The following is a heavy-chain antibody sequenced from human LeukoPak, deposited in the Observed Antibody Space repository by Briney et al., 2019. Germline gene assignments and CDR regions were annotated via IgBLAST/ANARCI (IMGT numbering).Heavy chain of an antibody. D-gene: IGHD3-22*01. CDR1: GFTVSSYS. V-gene: IGHV3-21*01. CDR3: ARDLGYYDSSGLGY. Sequence: PGGSLRLSCAAPGFTVSSYSMNWVRQAPGKGLEWVSSISSSSSYIYYADSVKGRFTIARDNAKNSLYLQMNSLRAEDTAVYYCARDLGYYDSSGLGYWGQGTLVTVSS. J-gene: IGHJ4*02. CDR2: ISSSSSYI.